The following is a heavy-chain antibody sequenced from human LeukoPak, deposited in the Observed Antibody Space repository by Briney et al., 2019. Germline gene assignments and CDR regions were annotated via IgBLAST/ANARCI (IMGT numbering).Heavy chain of an antibody. Sequence: ASVKVSCKASGFSFNGYYMHWVRQAPGQGLEWMGWINSNIGGTNYAQKFQGRATMTRDTSITTAYMDLSALRPDDTAVYYRARETVGIWSLDYCGRGTPVTVSS. D-gene: IGHD1-26*01. J-gene: IGHJ4*01. CDR2: INSNIGGT. CDR3: ARETVGIWSLDY. CDR1: GFSFNGYY. V-gene: IGHV1-2*02.